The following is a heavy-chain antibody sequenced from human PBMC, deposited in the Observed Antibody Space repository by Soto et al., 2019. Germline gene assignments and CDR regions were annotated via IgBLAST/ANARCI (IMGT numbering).Heavy chain of an antibody. CDR2: IDHRGST. V-gene: IGHV4-34*01. D-gene: IGHD2-8*02. CDR3: ARDKITGLFDY. Sequence: QVQLQQWGAGLLKPSETLSLTCAVYGGSFSGYYWSWIRQPPGTGLEWNVEIDHRGSTNYDPSLKSRAAISVDTSKNNFSPKLTSVTAAATAVYFFARDKITGLFDYWSQGTLVTVSS. J-gene: IGHJ4*02. CDR1: GGSFSGYY.